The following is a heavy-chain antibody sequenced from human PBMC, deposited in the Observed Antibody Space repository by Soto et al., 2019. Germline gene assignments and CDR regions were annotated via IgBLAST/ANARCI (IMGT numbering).Heavy chain of an antibody. V-gene: IGHV1-69*13. Sequence: SVKVSCKASGGTFSSYAISWVRQAPGQGLEWMGGIIPIFGTANYAQKFQGRVTITADESTSTAYMELSSLRSEDTAVYYCARSGSSGWYVGYWGQGTLVTVSS. D-gene: IGHD6-19*01. CDR3: ARSGSSGWYVGY. CDR2: IIPIFGTA. CDR1: GGTFSSYA. J-gene: IGHJ4*02.